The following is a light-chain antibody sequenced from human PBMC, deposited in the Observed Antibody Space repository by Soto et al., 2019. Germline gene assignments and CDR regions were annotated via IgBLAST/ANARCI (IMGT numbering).Light chain of an antibody. V-gene: IGKV3-11*01. CDR1: QSVSSY. CDR2: DAS. J-gene: IGKJ5*01. CDR3: QQRSNWIT. Sequence: ELVLTQSPGTLSLSPGERATLSCRASQSVSSYLAWYQQKPGQAPRLLIYDASNRATGIPARFSGSGSGTDFTLTISSLEPEDFAVYYCQQRSNWITFGQGTRLEIK.